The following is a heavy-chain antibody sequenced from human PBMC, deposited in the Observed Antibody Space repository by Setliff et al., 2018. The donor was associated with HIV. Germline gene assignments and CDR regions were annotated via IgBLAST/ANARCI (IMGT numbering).Heavy chain of an antibody. D-gene: IGHD6-13*01. Sequence: HPGGSLSPPCQASGSTFSHYAMTWFRQAPGKGLEWVSAISGSGDSTYYADSVKGRFTISRDNSKNTLYLQMNSLRAEDTALYYCAKLTRYDSTWYDAEYCQQWGQGTLVTVSS. J-gene: IGHJ1*01. V-gene: IGHV3-23*01. CDR2: ISGSGDST. CDR3: AKLTRYDSTWYDAEYCQQ. CDR1: GSTFSHYA.